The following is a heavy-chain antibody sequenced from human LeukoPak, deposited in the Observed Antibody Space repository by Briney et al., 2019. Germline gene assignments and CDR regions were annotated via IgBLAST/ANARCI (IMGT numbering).Heavy chain of an antibody. Sequence: PGGSLRLSCAVAGFFFDDYVMHWIRQAPGKGLGWVAGINGDSKYIGYADSVKGRFTVSRDSAKNSLYLQMDGLRADDTALYYCAKDWGNYYYFDFWGKGTLVTVSS. CDR1: GFFFDDYV. V-gene: IGHV3-9*01. CDR2: INGDSKYI. CDR3: AKDWGNYYYFDF. D-gene: IGHD3-16*01. J-gene: IGHJ4*02.